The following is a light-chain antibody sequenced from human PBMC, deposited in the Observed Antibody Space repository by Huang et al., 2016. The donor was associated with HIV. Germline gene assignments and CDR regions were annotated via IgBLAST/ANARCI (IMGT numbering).Light chain of an antibody. Sequence: IVMTQSPATLSVSPGERVTLSCRANRSVSSNLTGYQQRPGQAPRLLIYGSSTRGPGIPARFSGSGSGTDFSLTISSLQSEDFALYYCHQYNNWRLSFGGGTRVDI. V-gene: IGKV3-15*01. CDR2: GSS. CDR3: HQYNNWRLS. CDR1: RSVSSN. J-gene: IGKJ4*01.